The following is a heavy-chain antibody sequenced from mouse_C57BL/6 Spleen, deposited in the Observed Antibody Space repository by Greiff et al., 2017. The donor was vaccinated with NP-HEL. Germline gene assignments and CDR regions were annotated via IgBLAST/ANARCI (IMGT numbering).Heavy chain of an antibody. CDR3: ARDTGAY. CDR2: IHPNSGST. CDR1: GYTFTSYW. V-gene: IGHV1-64*01. D-gene: IGHD4-1*01. Sequence: QVQLQQSGAELVKPGASVKLSCKASGYTFTSYWMHWVKQRPGQGLAWIGMIHPNSGSTNYNEKFKSKATLTVDKSSSTAYMQLSSLTSEDAAVYYCARDTGAYWGQGTLVTVSA. J-gene: IGHJ3*01.